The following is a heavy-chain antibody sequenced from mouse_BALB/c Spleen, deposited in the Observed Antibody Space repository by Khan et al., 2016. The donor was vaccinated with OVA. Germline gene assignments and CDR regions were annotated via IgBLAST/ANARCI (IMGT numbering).Heavy chain of an antibody. Sequence: EVQLVETGGGLVQPGGSLKLSCAASGFDFSRYWMSWVRQAPGKGLEWIGEINPDSSTINYTPSLKDKFIISRDNAKNTLYLQMSKVRSEDTALYYCARPYRYDGRAWFAYWGQGTLVTVSA. CDR3: ARPYRYDGRAWFAY. V-gene: IGHV4-1*02. D-gene: IGHD2-14*01. CDR2: INPDSSTI. J-gene: IGHJ3*01. CDR1: GFDFSRYW.